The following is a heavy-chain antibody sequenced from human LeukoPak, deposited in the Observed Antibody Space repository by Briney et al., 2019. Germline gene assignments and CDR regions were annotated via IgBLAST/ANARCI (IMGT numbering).Heavy chain of an antibody. D-gene: IGHD1-26*01. CDR1: GYTFTSYY. CDR2: IRPSGST. J-gene: IGHJ4*02. V-gene: IGHV1-46*01. Sequence: ASVKVSCKASGYTFTSYYIHWVRQAPGQGLEYMGIIRPSGSTAYAQKFQGRVTMTRDTSTSAVYMELSSLRSEDTAVYYCARDSGSYYGGGGYYFDYWGQGTLVTVSS. CDR3: ARDSGSYYGGGGYYFDY.